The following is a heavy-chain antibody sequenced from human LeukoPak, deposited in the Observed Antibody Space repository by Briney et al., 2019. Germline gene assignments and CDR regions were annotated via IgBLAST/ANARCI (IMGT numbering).Heavy chain of an antibody. Sequence: GGSLRLSCAVSGITLSNYCMSWVRQAPGKGLEWVAGISGRGGGTNYADSVKGRFTISRDSPKNTLYLQMNSLRAEDTAVYFCAKRGVVIRVILVGFHKEAYYFDSWGQGALVTVSS. V-gene: IGHV3-23*01. CDR3: AKRGVVIRVILVGFHKEAYYFDS. CDR2: ISGRGGGT. J-gene: IGHJ4*02. D-gene: IGHD3-22*01. CDR1: GITLSNYC.